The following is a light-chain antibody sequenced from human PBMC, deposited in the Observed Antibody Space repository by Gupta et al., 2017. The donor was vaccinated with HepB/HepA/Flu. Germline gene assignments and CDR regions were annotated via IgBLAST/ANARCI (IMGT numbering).Light chain of an antibody. CDR1: SSNTGSNT. Sequence: QSVLTQPPSASGTPGQSVTISCSGSSSNTGSNTVNWYQQLPGTAPKLLIYRNDQRPSGVPDRFSGSKSGTSASLAISGLQSEDEADYCCAAWDDSLNGPVFGGGTKVTVL. CDR3: AAWDDSLNGPV. CDR2: RND. J-gene: IGLJ3*02. V-gene: IGLV1-44*01.